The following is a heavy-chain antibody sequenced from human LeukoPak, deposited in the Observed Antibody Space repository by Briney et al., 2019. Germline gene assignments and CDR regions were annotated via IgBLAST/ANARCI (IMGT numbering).Heavy chain of an antibody. V-gene: IGHV3-23*01. CDR3: ATGYSYGYRTNWFDP. D-gene: IGHD5-18*01. J-gene: IGHJ5*02. CDR2: ISGSGGST. CDR1: GFTFSSYG. Sequence: GGSLRLSCAASGFTFSSYGMSWVRQAPGKGLEWVSGISGSGGSTYYADSVKGRFTISRDNSKNTLYLQMNSLRAEDTAVYYCATGYSYGYRTNWFDPWGQGTLVTVSS.